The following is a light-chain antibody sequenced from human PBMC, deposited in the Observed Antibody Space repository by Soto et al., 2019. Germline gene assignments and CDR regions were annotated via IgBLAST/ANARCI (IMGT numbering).Light chain of an antibody. CDR3: SSYAGSNNWV. CDR2: EVS. J-gene: IGLJ3*02. Sequence: QSALTQSPPASGSPGQSVTISCTGTSSDVGNYKYVSWYQQHPGKAPKLMIYEVSKRPSGVPDRFSGSKSGNTASLTVSGLQAEDEADYYCSSYAGSNNWVFGGGTKVTVL. CDR1: SSDVGNYKY. V-gene: IGLV2-8*01.